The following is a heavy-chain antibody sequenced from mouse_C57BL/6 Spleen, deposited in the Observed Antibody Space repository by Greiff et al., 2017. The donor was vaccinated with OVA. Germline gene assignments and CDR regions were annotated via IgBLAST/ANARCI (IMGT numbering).Heavy chain of an antibody. CDR1: GYTFTSYW. Sequence: VQLQQPGAELVKPGASVKLSCKASGYTFTSYWMQWVKQRPGQGLEWIGEIDPSDSYTNYNQKFKGKATLTVDTSSSTAYMQLSRLTSEDSAVYYCARRQDYSYAIDYWGQGTSVTVSA. CDR3: ARRQDYSYAIDY. D-gene: IGHD1-1*01. V-gene: IGHV1-50*01. CDR2: IDPSDSYT. J-gene: IGHJ4*01.